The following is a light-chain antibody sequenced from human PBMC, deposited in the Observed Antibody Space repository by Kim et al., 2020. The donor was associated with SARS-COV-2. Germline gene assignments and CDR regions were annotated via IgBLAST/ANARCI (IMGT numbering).Light chain of an antibody. V-gene: IGLV3-1*01. Sequence: SVSPGQTATMTCSGDRLGEKYACWYQQKPGQSPEVVSYQDTKRPSEIPERFSGSNSGNTATLTISRTQTMDEADYYCQVWDSTTTVFGGGTQLTVL. CDR2: QDT. J-gene: IGLJ2*01. CDR3: QVWDSTTTV. CDR1: RLGEKY.